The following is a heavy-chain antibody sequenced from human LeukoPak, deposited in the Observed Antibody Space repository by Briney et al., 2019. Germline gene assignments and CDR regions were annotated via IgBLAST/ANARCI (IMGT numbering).Heavy chain of an antibody. D-gene: IGHD3-3*01. CDR1: GFTFGDYS. J-gene: IGHJ4*02. CDR2: ISSSSSYI. CDR3: AKSRSYYDLWSGYSPFDY. V-gene: IGHV3-21*01. Sequence: GGSLRLSCAASGFTFGDYSMNWVRQAPGKGLEWVSSISSSSSYIYYGDSVKGRFTISRDNAKNSLSLQMNSLRAEDTAVYYCAKSRSYYDLWSGYSPFDYWGQGTLVTVSS.